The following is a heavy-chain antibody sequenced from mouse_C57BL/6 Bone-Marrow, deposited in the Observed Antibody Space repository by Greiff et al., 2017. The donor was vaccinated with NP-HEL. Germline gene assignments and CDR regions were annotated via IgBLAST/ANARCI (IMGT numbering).Heavy chain of an antibody. CDR1: GFTFSSYG. Sequence: EVQLQESGGDLVKPGGSLKLSCAASGFTFSSYGMSWVRQTPDKRLEWVATISSGGSYTYYPDSVKGRFTISRDNAKNTLYLQMSSLKSEDTAMYYCARRPYYYGSSYWYFDVWGTGTTVTVSS. V-gene: IGHV5-6*01. J-gene: IGHJ1*03. CDR2: ISSGGSYT. D-gene: IGHD1-1*01. CDR3: ARRPYYYGSSYWYFDV.